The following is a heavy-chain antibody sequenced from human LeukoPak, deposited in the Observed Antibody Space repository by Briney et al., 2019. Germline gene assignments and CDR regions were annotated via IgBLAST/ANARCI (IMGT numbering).Heavy chain of an antibody. CDR2: IYYSGST. CDR3: AGGGYSYAPGY. V-gene: IGHV4-59*05. D-gene: IGHD5-18*01. Sequence: GSLRLSCAASGFTFSSYAMSWVRQAPGKGLEWIGSIYYSGSTYYNPSLKSRVTISVDTSKNQFSLKLSSVTAADTAVYYCAGGGYSYAPGYWGQGTLVTVSS. J-gene: IGHJ4*02. CDR1: GFTFSSYA.